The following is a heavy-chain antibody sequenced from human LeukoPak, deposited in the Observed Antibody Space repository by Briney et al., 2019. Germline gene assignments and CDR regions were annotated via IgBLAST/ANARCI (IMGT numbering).Heavy chain of an antibody. Sequence: GGSLRLSCAASGFTFSEYAMHWVRQAPGKGLEWVAVISYDGRQKYYGDSVKGRFTISRVNPKNTLYLQMNSLRDDDTAVYYCARVFLERLTSGYFDNWGQGTLVTVSS. CDR1: GFTFSEYA. CDR3: ARVFLERLTSGYFDN. J-gene: IGHJ4*02. V-gene: IGHV3-30-3*01. D-gene: IGHD3-3*01. CDR2: ISYDGRQK.